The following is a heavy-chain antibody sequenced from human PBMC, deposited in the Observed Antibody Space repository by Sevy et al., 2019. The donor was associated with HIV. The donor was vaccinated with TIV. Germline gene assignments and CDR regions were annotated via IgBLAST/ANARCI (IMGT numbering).Heavy chain of an antibody. CDR1: GGSISSGSYY. D-gene: IGHD4-4*01. J-gene: IGHJ6*02. CDR2: IYTSGST. V-gene: IGHV4-61*02. CDR3: ARDGALYSNLRKYYYYGMDV. Sequence: SETLSLTCTVSGGSISSGSYYWSWIRQPAGKGLEWIGRIYTSGSTNYNPSLKSRVTMSVDTSKNQCSLKLSSVTAADTAVYYCARDGALYSNLRKYYYYGMDVWGQGTTVTVSS.